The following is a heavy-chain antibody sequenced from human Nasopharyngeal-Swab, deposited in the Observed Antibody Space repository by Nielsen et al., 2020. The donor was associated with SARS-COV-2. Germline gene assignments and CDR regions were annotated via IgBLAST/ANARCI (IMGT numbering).Heavy chain of an antibody. V-gene: IGHV3-11*04. Sequence: WIRQPPGKGLEWVSYISSSGSTIYYADSVKGRFTISRDNAKNSLYLQMNSLRAEDTAVYYCARGSSSFDYWGQGTLVTASS. CDR2: ISSSGSTI. CDR3: ARGSSSFDY. J-gene: IGHJ4*02. D-gene: IGHD6-6*01.